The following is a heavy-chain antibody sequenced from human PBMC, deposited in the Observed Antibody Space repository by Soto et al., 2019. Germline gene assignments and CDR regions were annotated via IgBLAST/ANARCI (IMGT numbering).Heavy chain of an antibody. CDR3: ARGFPQGIVPTTMRYYYYYGMDV. J-gene: IGHJ6*02. CDR1: GFTFSSYD. D-gene: IGHD2-2*01. CDR2: IGTAGDT. Sequence: EVQLVESGGALVQPGGSLRLSCAASGFTFSSYDMHWVRQATGKGPEWVSGIGTAGDTYYPGSVKGRFTISRENAKNSLYLQMNSLRAEDTAVYYCARGFPQGIVPTTMRYYYYYGMDVWGQGTTVTVSS. V-gene: IGHV3-13*01.